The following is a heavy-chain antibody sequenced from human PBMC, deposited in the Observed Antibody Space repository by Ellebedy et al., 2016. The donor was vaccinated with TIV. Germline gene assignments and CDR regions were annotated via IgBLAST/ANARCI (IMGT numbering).Heavy chain of an antibody. V-gene: IGHV3-23*01. CDR3: GKEPQWPGRGLDS. J-gene: IGHJ4*02. D-gene: IGHD6-19*01. CDR1: GFPFYSCA. CDR2: ISTSSVDT. Sequence: GGSLRLXCAASGFPFYSCAMAWVRQVPGRGLEWVSTISTSSVDTHYADSVKGRFTISRDDSKSTLSLQMHSLRVEDTAIYFCGKEPQWPGRGLDSWGQGTLVIVSS.